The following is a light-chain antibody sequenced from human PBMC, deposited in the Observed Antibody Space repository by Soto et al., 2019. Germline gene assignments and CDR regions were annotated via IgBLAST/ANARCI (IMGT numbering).Light chain of an antibody. J-gene: IGLJ1*01. Sequence: QSALTQPPSVSGSPGQSVTISCTGTSSDVGYYNRVSWYQQPPGTAPKLMIYEVSNRPSGVPDRFSGSKSGNTASLIISGLQAEDEADYYCSSYTSSTTYVFGTGTKLTVL. CDR2: EVS. CDR1: SSDVGYYNR. CDR3: SSYTSSTTYV. V-gene: IGLV2-18*02.